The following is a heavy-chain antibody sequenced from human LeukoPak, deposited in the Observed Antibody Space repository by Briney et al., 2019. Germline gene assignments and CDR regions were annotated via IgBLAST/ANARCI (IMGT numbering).Heavy chain of an antibody. Sequence: SVKVSCKASGGTFSSYAISWVRQAPGQGLEWMGGIIPIFGTANYAQKFQGRVTITADESTSTAYMELSSLRSEDTAVYYCARGDDFWSGSHYYYGMDVWGQGTTVTVSS. CDR2: IIPIFGTA. CDR3: ARGDDFWSGSHYYYGMDV. D-gene: IGHD3-3*01. CDR1: GGTFSSYA. J-gene: IGHJ6*02. V-gene: IGHV1-69*13.